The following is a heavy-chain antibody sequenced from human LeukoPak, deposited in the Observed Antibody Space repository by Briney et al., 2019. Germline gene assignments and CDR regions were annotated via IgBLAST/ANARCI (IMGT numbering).Heavy chain of an antibody. V-gene: IGHV3-7*03. Sequence: PGESLRLSCAASGFTFSSYWMSWVRQAPGKGLEWVANIKQDGSGKYYVDSVKGRFTISRDNAKNSLYLQMNSLRAEDTAVYYCAKYGWGLFDYWGQGTLVTVSS. CDR2: IKQDGSGK. J-gene: IGHJ4*02. D-gene: IGHD6-19*01. CDR3: AKYGWGLFDY. CDR1: GFTFSSYW.